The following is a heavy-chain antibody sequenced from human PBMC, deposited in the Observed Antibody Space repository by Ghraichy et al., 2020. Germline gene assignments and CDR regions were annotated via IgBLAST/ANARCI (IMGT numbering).Heavy chain of an antibody. CDR1: GFTFSDYW. CDR2: IKQDGSDK. D-gene: IGHD1-26*01. J-gene: IGHJ4*02. V-gene: IGHV3-7*03. Sequence: GGSLRLSCAASGFTFSDYWMTWLRQVPGKGLEWVANIKQDGSDKYYVDSVKGRFTISRDNARNSLFLQMNNLRAEDTAVYYCASRPPSGTYYGVFDYWGQGTLVTVSS. CDR3: ASRPPSGTYYGVFDY.